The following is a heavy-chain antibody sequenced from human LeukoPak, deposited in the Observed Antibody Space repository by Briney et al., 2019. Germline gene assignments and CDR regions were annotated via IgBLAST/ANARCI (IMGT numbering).Heavy chain of an antibody. Sequence: GGSLRLSCAASGFTFSSYSMHWVRQASGKGLEWVAVKSYDGINKYYADSVKGRFTISRDNSKNTLYLQMNSLRAEDTAVYYCARDTAKWELRTYYMDVWDKGTTVTVSS. J-gene: IGHJ6*03. CDR2: KSYDGINK. V-gene: IGHV3-30-3*01. CDR1: GFTFSSYS. D-gene: IGHD1-26*01. CDR3: ARDTAKWELRTYYMDV.